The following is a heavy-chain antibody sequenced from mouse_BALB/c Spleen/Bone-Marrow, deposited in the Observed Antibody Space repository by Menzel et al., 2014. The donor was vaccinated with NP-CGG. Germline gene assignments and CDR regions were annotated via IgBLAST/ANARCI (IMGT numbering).Heavy chain of an antibody. J-gene: IGHJ3*01. CDR3: ARFSQLGLLAY. Sequence: VQGVESGAELVKPGTSVKLSCKASGYNFTSYWINWVKLRPGQGLEWIGDIYPGSGSTSYNEKFKSKATLTVDTSSSTAYMQLSSLASEDSALYYCARFSQLGLLAYWGQGTLVTVSA. CDR2: IYPGSGST. D-gene: IGHD3-1*01. V-gene: IGHV1-55*01. CDR1: GYNFTSYW.